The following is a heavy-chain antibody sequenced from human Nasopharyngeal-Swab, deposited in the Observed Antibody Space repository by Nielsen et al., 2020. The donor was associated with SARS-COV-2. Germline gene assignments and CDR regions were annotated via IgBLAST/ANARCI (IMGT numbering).Heavy chain of an antibody. CDR3: ARDHVLPDAFDI. Sequence: GESLKISCAASGFTFSSYSMNWVRQAPGKELEWVSSISSSSSYIYYADSVKGRFTTSRDNAKNSLYLQMNSLRAEDTAVYYCARDHVLPDAFDIWGQGTMVTVSS. D-gene: IGHD3-10*01. V-gene: IGHV3-21*01. CDR1: GFTFSSYS. CDR2: ISSSSSYI. J-gene: IGHJ3*02.